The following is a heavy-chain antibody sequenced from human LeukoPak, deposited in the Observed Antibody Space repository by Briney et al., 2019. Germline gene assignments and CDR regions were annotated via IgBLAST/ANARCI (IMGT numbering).Heavy chain of an antibody. CDR3: ARADMYYYDTSAYPLGDAFDI. Sequence: GGSLRLSCAASGFTFSSYGMHWVRQAPGKGLEWVAFIRYDGSNKYYADSVKDRFTISRDNSKNTLYVQMNSLRVEDTAVYYCARADMYYYDTSAYPLGDAFDIWGQGTMVTVSS. V-gene: IGHV3-30*02. J-gene: IGHJ3*02. CDR2: IRYDGSNK. CDR1: GFTFSSYG. D-gene: IGHD3-22*01.